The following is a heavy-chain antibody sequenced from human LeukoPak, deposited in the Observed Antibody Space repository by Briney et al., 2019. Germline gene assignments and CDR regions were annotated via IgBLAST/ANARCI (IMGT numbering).Heavy chain of an antibody. J-gene: IGHJ6*02. V-gene: IGHV3-74*01. Sequence: PGGSLRLSCAASGFTFSSYWMHWVRQAPGEGLVWVSRINSDGSSTSYADSVKGRFTISRDNAKNTLYLQMNSLRAEDTAVYYCARDSGHYYGMDVWGQGTTVTVSS. CDR3: ARDSGHYYGMDV. CDR1: GFTFSSYW. CDR2: INSDGSST.